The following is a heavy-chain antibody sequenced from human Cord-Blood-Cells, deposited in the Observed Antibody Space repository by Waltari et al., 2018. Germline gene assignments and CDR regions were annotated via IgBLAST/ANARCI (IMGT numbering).Heavy chain of an antibody. D-gene: IGHD5-12*01. CDR3: ARGPPGRGYSGYGHFDY. Sequence: QVQLVQSGAEVKKPGSSVKVSCKASGGTFSSYAISWVRQAPGQGLEWMGGIIPIFGTANYAQKFQGRVTMTADESMSTAYMELSSLRSEDTAVYYCARGPPGRGYSGYGHFDYWGQGTLVTVSS. J-gene: IGHJ4*02. V-gene: IGHV1-69*01. CDR2: IIPIFGTA. CDR1: GGTFSSYA.